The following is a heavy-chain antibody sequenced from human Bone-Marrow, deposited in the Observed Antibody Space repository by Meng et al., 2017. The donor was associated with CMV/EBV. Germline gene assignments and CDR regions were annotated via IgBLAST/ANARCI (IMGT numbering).Heavy chain of an antibody. CDR1: GFTSDDYG. D-gene: IGHD2-2*02. Sequence: GESLKISCAASGFTSDDYGMSWVRQAPGKGLEWVSGINWNGGSTGYADSVKGRFTISRDNAKNTLYLQMNSLRAEDTAVYYCARVYCSSTSCYKSPYGMDVWGQGTTVTVSS. J-gene: IGHJ6*02. CDR3: ARVYCSSTSCYKSPYGMDV. CDR2: INWNGGST. V-gene: IGHV3-20*04.